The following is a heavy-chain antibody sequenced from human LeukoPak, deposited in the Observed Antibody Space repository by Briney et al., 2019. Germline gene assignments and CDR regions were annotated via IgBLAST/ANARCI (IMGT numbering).Heavy chain of an antibody. CDR2: IKQDGSEK. V-gene: IGHV3-7*01. D-gene: IGHD3-3*01. Sequence: GGSLRLSSAASGFTFDDYGMSWVRQAPGKGLEWVANIKQDGSEKYYVDSVKGRFTISKDNAKNSLYLQMNSLRVEDTAVYYCARDGGRNNDYWGQGTLVTVSS. CDR3: ARDGGRNNDY. J-gene: IGHJ4*02. CDR1: GFTFDDYG.